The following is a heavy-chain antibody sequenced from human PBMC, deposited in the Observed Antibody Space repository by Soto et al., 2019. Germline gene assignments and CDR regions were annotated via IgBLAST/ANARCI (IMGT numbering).Heavy chain of an antibody. J-gene: IGHJ4*02. CDR1: GFTLSSHW. CDR2: IDSDGGSI. CDR3: AREVCSGWHFDY. D-gene: IGHD6-19*01. V-gene: IGHV3-74*01. Sequence: EVQLVESGGGLVQPGGSLRLSCEASGFTLSSHWMNWVRQAPGKGLVWVSRIDSDGGSITYADSVKGRFTISRDNAKNTLYLQMNSLRAEDTAVYYCAREVCSGWHFDYWGQGTLVTVSS.